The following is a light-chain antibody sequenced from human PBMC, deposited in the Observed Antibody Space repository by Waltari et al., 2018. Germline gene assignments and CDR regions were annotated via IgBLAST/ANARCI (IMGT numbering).Light chain of an antibody. CDR1: QSIGGN. CDR3: QQSYSTPWT. V-gene: IGKV1-39*01. J-gene: IGKJ1*01. Sequence: DIEMTQSPSSLSASVGDRVTIPCRANQSIGGNLNWYQRTPGRAPQVMIYAPSSVQSGVPSRFSGRGSGTDFTLTISSLQPEDFATYYCQQSYSTPWTFGQGTKVEIK. CDR2: APS.